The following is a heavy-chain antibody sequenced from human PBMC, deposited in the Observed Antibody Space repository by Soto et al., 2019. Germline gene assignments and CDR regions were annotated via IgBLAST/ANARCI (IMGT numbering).Heavy chain of an antibody. D-gene: IGHD3-3*01. J-gene: IGHJ4*02. CDR2: IYPGDSDT. V-gene: IGHV5-51*01. CDR3: ARRSEPRFLEWLDYFDY. Sequence: PGESLKISCKGSGYSFTSYWIGWVRQMPGKGLEWMGIIYPGDSDTRYSPSFQGQVTISADKSISTAYLQWSSLKASDTAMYYWARRSEPRFLEWLDYFDYWGQGTLVTVSS. CDR1: GYSFTSYW.